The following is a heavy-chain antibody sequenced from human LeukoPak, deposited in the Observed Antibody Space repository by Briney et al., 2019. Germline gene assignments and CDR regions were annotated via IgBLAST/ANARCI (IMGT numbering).Heavy chain of an antibody. D-gene: IGHD2-15*01. J-gene: IGHJ4*02. CDR3: ARASLGLQIDY. Sequence: SETLSLTCTVSGGSISSSTYYWAWIRQSPGKGLEWIGYIYYSGSTNYNPSLKSRVTISVDTSKNQFSLKLSSVTAADTAVYYCARASLGLQIDYWGQGTLVTVSS. V-gene: IGHV4-61*05. CDR2: IYYSGST. CDR1: GGSISSSTYY.